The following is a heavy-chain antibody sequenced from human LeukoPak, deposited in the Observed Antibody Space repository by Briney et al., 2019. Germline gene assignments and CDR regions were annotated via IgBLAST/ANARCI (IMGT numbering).Heavy chain of an antibody. D-gene: IGHD5-12*01. CDR1: GFTFSSYA. V-gene: IGHV3-23*01. J-gene: IGHJ4*02. CDR2: ISGSGGST. Sequence: PGGSLRLSCAASGFTFSSYAMSWVRQAPGEGLEWVSAISGSGGSTYYADSVKGRFTISRDNSKNTLYLQMNSLRAEDTAVYYCAKDRRGYSGYEAFDYWGQGTLVTVSS. CDR3: AKDRRGYSGYEAFDY.